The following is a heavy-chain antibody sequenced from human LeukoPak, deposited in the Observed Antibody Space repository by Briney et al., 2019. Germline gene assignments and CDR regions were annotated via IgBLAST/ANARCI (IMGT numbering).Heavy chain of an antibody. J-gene: IGHJ4*02. Sequence: SETLSLTCTVSGGSVSRAGHNWRWIRQPPGKGLVWIGYIDHSGSTYYNPSLESRVTISVDTSKNQFSLKLSSVTAADTAVYYCARDQYYYDGIGDYWGQGTLVTVSS. V-gene: IGHV4-30-2*01. CDR3: ARDQYYYDGIGDY. CDR1: GGSVSRAGHN. D-gene: IGHD3-22*01. CDR2: IDHSGST.